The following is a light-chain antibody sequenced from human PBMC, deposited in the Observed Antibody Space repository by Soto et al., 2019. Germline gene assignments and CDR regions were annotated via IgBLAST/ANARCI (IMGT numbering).Light chain of an antibody. CDR2: GAS. Sequence: EIVMTQSPATLSVSPGERATLSCRASQSVSINLAWYQQKPGQAPRLLIYGASTRATGIPARFSGSGSGTEFTLTISSLQSEDFAVYYRQQYNNWPPYTLGQGTKLEIQ. J-gene: IGKJ2*01. CDR3: QQYNNWPPYT. CDR1: QSVSIN. V-gene: IGKV3-15*01.